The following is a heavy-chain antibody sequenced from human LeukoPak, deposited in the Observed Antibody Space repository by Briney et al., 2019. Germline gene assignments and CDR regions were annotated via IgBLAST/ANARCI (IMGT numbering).Heavy chain of an antibody. CDR3: ARGSTDVDY. V-gene: IGHV1-2*02. J-gene: IGHJ4*02. D-gene: IGHD1-1*01. Sequence: ASVKVSCKVSGYIFTGYYMHWVRQAPGQGLEWMGWINPKSGGTRYARKFQGRVTMTRDTSTTTAYMDLSRLGSDDTAVYYCARGSTDVDYWGQGTLVTVSS. CDR1: GYIFTGYY. CDR2: INPKSGGT.